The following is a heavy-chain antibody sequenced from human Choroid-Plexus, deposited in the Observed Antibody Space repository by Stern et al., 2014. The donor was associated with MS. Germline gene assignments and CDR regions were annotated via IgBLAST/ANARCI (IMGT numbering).Heavy chain of an antibody. CDR1: GYRFSSYW. CDR3: ARRGIAVGDAFDI. D-gene: IGHD6-19*01. CDR2: IYPGDSDT. V-gene: IGHV5-51*03. Sequence: QLVQSGAEVKKPGESLKISCKGSGYRFSSYWIGWVRQMPGKGLEWMGIIYPGDSDTRYSPSFQGQVTISADKSISPAYLQWSSLKASDTAMYYCARRGIAVGDAFDIWGQGTMVTVSS. J-gene: IGHJ3*02.